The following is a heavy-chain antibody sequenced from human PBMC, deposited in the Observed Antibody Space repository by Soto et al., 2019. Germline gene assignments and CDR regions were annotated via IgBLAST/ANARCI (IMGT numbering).Heavy chain of an antibody. V-gene: IGHV3-30-3*01. J-gene: IGHJ6*02. CDR1: RFTFSNYA. D-gene: IGHD2-2*03. CDR2: ISFDGSTK. CDR3: ARSPGYCSTTRCYGRDFALDV. Sequence: QVQLVEFGGGVVQPGRSLRLSCAASRFTFSNYAMHWVRQAPGKGLQWVALISFDGSTKYYADAVKSRFTISRDNSKNTRYMHMNSLRAEDTAVYYCARSPGYCSTTRCYGRDFALDVWGQGTMVTVSS.